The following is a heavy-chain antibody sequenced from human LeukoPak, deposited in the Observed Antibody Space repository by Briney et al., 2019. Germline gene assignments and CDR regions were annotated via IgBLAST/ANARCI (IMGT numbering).Heavy chain of an antibody. CDR1: GYSFTSYW. CDR2: IDPSDSYT. J-gene: IGHJ6*04. Sequence: GESLKISCKGSGYSFTSYWISWVRQMPGKGLEWMGRIDPSDSYTNYSPSFQGHVTIPADKSISTAYLQWSSLKASDTAMYYCAVAASNQYYYGMDVWGKGTTVTVSS. CDR3: AVAASNQYYYGMDV. V-gene: IGHV5-10-1*01. D-gene: IGHD6-19*01.